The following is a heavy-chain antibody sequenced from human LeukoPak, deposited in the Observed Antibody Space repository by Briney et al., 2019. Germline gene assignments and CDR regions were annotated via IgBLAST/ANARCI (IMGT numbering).Heavy chain of an antibody. CDR2: INMYTANP. V-gene: IGHV7-4-1*02. CDR3: ARHDNDDDFDY. Sequence: ASVKVSCKASGYTFTRYAINWLRQAPGQGLEWMGWINMYTANPAYAQGFTERFVFSLDTSVTTAYLQISNLETEDTALYYCARHDNDDDFDYWGQGTLVTVSS. J-gene: IGHJ4*02. D-gene: IGHD3-16*01. CDR1: GYTFTRYA.